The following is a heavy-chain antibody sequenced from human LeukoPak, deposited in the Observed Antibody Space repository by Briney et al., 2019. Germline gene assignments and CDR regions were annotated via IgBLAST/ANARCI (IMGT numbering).Heavy chain of an antibody. Sequence: GASVKVSCKASGYTFTSYGISWVRQAPGPPLEWMGWISAYNGNTNFAQKLQSRVTMTTDTSTSTAYMDLRSLRSDDTAVYYCARDQAATNTQVRFCLDWGQGTLVTVSS. V-gene: IGHV1-18*01. CDR2: ISAYNGNT. CDR3: ARDQAATNTQVRFCLD. J-gene: IGHJ4*02. CDR1: GYTFTSYG. D-gene: IGHD3-9*01.